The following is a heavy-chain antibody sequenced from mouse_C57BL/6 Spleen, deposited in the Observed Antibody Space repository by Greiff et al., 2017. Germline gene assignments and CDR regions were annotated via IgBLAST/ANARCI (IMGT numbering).Heavy chain of an antibody. CDR2: IYPGDGDT. D-gene: IGHD2-4*01. V-gene: IGHV1-82*01. CDR3: AKGGTFYDYDFDY. CDR1: GYAFSSSW. J-gene: IGHJ2*01. Sequence: QVQLKQSGPELVKPGASVKISCKASGYAFSSSWMNWVKQRPGKGLEWIGRIYPGDGDTNYNGKFKGKATLTADKSSSTAYMQLSSLTSEDSAVYFCAKGGTFYDYDFDYWGQGTTLTVSS.